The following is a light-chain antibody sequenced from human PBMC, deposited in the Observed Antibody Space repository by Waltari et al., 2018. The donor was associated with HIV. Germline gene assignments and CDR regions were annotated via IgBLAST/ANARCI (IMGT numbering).Light chain of an antibody. Sequence: SSEMTQPPSVSVSPGQTASITCSGDTLGDKYASWYQQKPGQSPVLVLYQDNKRPSGIPERFSGSNSGNTATLTISGTQAMDEADYYCQSYDSSLSGFVVFGGGTKVTVL. CDR1: TLGDKY. CDR2: QDN. CDR3: QSYDSSLSGFVV. J-gene: IGLJ2*01. V-gene: IGLV3-1*01.